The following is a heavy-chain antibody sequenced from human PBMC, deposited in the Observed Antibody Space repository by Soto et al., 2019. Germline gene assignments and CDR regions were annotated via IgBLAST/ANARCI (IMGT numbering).Heavy chain of an antibody. J-gene: IGHJ4*02. Sequence: ASGKVSCKVSGYTLTELSMHWVRQAPGKGLEWMGGFDPEDGETIYAQKFQGRVTMTEDTSTDTAYMELSSLRSEDTAVYYCASRRPELGYCSGGSCFVFDYWGQGTLVTVSS. V-gene: IGHV1-24*01. D-gene: IGHD2-15*01. CDR2: FDPEDGET. CDR3: ASRRPELGYCSGGSCFVFDY. CDR1: GYTLTELS.